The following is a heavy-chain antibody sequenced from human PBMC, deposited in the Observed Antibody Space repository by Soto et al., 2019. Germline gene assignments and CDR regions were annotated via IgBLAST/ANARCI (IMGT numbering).Heavy chain of an antibody. CDR2: IGTAGDT. J-gene: IGHJ6*03. CDR3: ARAKGGFTAVATGYDTAGYYYYMDV. CDR1: GFTFSSYD. D-gene: IGHD5-12*01. V-gene: IGHV3-13*01. Sequence: GGSLRLSCAASGFTFSSYDMHWVRQATGKGLEWVSAIGTAGDTYYPGSVKGRFTISRENAKNSLYLQMNSLRAGDTAVYYCARAKGGFTAVATGYDTAGYYYYMDVWGKGTTVTVSS.